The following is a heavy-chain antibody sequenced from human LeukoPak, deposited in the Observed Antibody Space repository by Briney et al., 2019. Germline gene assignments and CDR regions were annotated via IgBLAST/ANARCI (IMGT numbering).Heavy chain of an antibody. D-gene: IGHD3-22*01. Sequence: GGSLRLSFAASGFTFIRTGMHWVRQAPGKGLEWVAFIRYDGSDAFYIDSVKGRFTISRDNSKSMVYLQMNILRPEDTAVYFCAKEDYYDRTGPRFGLQHCGQGTLVAVSS. CDR3: AKEDYYDRTGPRFGLQH. CDR2: IRYDGSDA. CDR1: GFTFIRTG. V-gene: IGHV3-30*02. J-gene: IGHJ1*01.